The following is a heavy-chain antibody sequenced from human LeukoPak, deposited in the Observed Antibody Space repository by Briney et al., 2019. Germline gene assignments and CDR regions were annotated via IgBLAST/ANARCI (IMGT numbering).Heavy chain of an antibody. D-gene: IGHD1-26*01. V-gene: IGHV3-7*01. CDR2: IKQDGSQK. Sequence: PGGSLRLSCAVSGFTFSTYWMSWVRQAPGKGLEWVANIKQDGSQKYYVHSVKGRFTISRDNAKNSLYLQMNSLRAEDTAVYYCTREKGGSNAAFDYWGQGTLVTVSS. CDR3: TREKGGSNAAFDY. J-gene: IGHJ4*02. CDR1: GFTFSTYW.